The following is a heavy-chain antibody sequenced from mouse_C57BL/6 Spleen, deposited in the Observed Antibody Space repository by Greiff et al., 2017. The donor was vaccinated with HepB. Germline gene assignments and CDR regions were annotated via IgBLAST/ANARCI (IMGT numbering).Heavy chain of an antibody. CDR2: IYPGDGDT. CDR3: TRAAKLGDDY. D-gene: IGHD4-1*01. V-gene: IGHV1-82*01. Sequence: VQLQQSGPELVKPGASVKISCKASGYAFSSSWMNWVKQRPGKGLEWIGRIYPGDGDTNYNGKFKGKATLTADKSSSTAYMQLSSLTSEDSAVYLCTRAAKLGDDYRGQGTTLTVSS. CDR1: GYAFSSSW. J-gene: IGHJ2*01.